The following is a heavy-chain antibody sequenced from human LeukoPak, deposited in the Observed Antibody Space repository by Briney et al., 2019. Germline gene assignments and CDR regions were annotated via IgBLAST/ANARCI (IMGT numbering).Heavy chain of an antibody. Sequence: GGSLRLSCAVSGFIFSDYNMNWVRQAPGKGLEWVSYISSGSSTIYYADSVKGRFTISRDNAKNSLYLQMNSLRAEDTAVYYCAKRETSGTKYFHYWGQGTLVTVSS. V-gene: IGHV3-48*04. CDR1: GFIFSDYN. CDR2: ISSGSSTI. J-gene: IGHJ4*02. D-gene: IGHD1-26*01. CDR3: AKRETSGTKYFHY.